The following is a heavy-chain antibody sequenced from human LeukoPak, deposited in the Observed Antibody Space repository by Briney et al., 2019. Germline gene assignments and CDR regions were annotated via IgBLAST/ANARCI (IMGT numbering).Heavy chain of an antibody. Sequence: ASVKVSCKASGYTFTGYYMHWARQAPGQGLEWMGWINPNSGGTNYAQKFQGRVTMTRDTSISTAYMELSRLRSDDTAVYYCARAPGGYSSSWYLDYWGQGTLVTVSS. CDR1: GYTFTGYY. D-gene: IGHD6-13*01. V-gene: IGHV1-2*02. CDR2: INPNSGGT. CDR3: ARAPGGYSSSWYLDY. J-gene: IGHJ4*02.